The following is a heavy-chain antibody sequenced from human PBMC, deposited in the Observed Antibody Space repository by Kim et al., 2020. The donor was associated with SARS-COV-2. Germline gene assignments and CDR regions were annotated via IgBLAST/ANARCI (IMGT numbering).Heavy chain of an antibody. V-gene: IGHV1-3*04. CDR2: INTDNGNT. CDR3: VRDPGVGY. J-gene: IGHJ4*02. D-gene: IGHD3-3*01. CDR1: GYTFTSYP. Sequence: ASVKVSCKASGYTFTSYPIRWVRQAPGHGLEWMGWINTDNGNTNYPQKFQGRVTITRDTSASTAYMELRSLTSEDTSVVSCVRDPGVGYWGQGTLVTVSS.